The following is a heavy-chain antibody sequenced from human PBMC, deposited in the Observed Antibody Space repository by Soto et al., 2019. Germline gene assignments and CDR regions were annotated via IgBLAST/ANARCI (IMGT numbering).Heavy chain of an antibody. V-gene: IGHV4-30-4*01. J-gene: IGHJ4*02. D-gene: IGHD3-3*02. CDR1: GVSINRGDYY. CDR2: IYYNGAT. CDR3: CREGGHFVQVPSY. Sequence: QVRLQESGPKLVRPSQTLSLTCSVSGVSINRGDYYWSWIRQSPERGLEWIGSIYYNGATNYNPSLGNRVTMSVDTSKNQFFLDLQSVVAADTGVYFWCREGGHFVQVPSYWGQGTLITVSS.